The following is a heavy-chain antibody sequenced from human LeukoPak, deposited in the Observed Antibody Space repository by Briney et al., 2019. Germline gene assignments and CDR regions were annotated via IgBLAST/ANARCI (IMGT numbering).Heavy chain of an antibody. CDR2: IYSDGRT. CDR3: VRPKHSSTSWLHYGMDV. D-gene: IGHD2-2*01. CDR1: GFTVSSNH. J-gene: IGHJ6*02. Sequence: SGGSLRLSCAASGFTVSSNHLTWVRQAPGKGLEWVSLIYSDGRTYYADSVRGRFTISRDNSKNTLYLQMSSLRVEDTAVFYCVRPKHSSTSWLHYGMDVWGQGATVTVSS. V-gene: IGHV3-66*04.